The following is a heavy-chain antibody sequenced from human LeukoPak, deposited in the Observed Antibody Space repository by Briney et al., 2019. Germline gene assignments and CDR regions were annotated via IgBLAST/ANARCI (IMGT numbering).Heavy chain of an antibody. CDR3: AKASRVAVAGGRFDY. J-gene: IGHJ4*02. Sequence: SGGSLRRSCVGSGLTFSQYGVSWVRQAPGKGLEWVSGISGSGNRTYYVDSVKGRFSISRDNSKNTAYLQMNSLRAEDTAVYYCAKASRVAVAGGRFDYWGQGTLVTVSS. CDR1: GLTFSQYG. D-gene: IGHD6-19*01. V-gene: IGHV3-23*01. CDR2: ISGSGNRT.